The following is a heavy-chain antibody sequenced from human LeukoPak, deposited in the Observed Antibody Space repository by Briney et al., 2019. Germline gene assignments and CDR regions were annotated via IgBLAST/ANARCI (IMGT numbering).Heavy chain of an antibody. Sequence: SETLSLTCTVSGGSISTYYWSWIRQPPGNGLEWIGYIYHTGSTNYNPSLKSRVTVSGDTSNNQFSLKLSSVTAADTAVYYCARVLGYSSSANWFDPWGQGTLVTVSS. CDR1: GGSISTYY. CDR3: ARVLGYSSSANWFDP. V-gene: IGHV4-59*08. CDR2: IYHTGST. J-gene: IGHJ5*02. D-gene: IGHD6-13*01.